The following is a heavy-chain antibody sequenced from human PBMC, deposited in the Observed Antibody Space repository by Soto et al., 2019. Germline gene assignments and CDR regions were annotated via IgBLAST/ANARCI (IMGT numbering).Heavy chain of an antibody. V-gene: IGHV1-69*01. CDR1: GGTFSSYR. CDR3: ARDSGAKLSSS. D-gene: IGHD6-13*01. Sequence: QVQLVQSGAEMRRPGSSVKVSCKASGGTFSSYRINWVRQAPGQGLAWVGGIAPIYRTADYAQKFQGRVTITADESARTAYMELRGLKSQDTAVYYCARDSGAKLSSSWGQGTLVTVSS. J-gene: IGHJ4*02. CDR2: IAPIYRTA.